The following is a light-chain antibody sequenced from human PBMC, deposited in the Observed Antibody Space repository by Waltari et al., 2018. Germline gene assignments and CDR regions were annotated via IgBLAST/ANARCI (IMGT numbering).Light chain of an antibody. J-gene: IGKJ5*01. Sequence: DIQLTQSPSFLSASVGDRVTITCRASQGISSSLAWYHQKPGKAPKLLIYAASTLQSGVPSRFSGSGSGTEFTLTISSLQPEDVATYYCQQFNSYPITFGQGTRLEIK. CDR2: AAS. CDR1: QGISSS. CDR3: QQFNSYPIT. V-gene: IGKV1-9*01.